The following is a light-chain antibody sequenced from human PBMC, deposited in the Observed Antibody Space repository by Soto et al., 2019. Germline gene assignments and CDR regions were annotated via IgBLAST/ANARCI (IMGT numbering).Light chain of an antibody. J-gene: IGLJ1*01. V-gene: IGLV1-40*01. CDR1: SSNIGAGYD. CDR3: QSYDSSRSGV. Sequence: QSVLTQPPSVSGAPGQRVTISCTGSSSNIGAGYDVHWYQQFPGTAPKLLIYGNSNRPSGVPDRFSGSKSGTSASLAITGLHAEDEADYYCQSYDSSRSGVFGSGTKLTVL. CDR2: GNS.